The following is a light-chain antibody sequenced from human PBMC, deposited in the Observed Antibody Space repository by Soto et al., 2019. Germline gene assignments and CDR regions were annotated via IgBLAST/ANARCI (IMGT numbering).Light chain of an antibody. CDR1: QSVLYNSNNKNY. CDR3: HQYYNSPVT. J-gene: IGKJ1*01. V-gene: IGKV4-1*01. Sequence: DIVMTQSPDSLAVSLGERATINCKSSQSVLYNSNNKNYLAWYQQKPGQPPKLLIYWASTRQSGVPDRFSGSGSGTDFTLPISSLQTEDVAFYYCHQYYNSPVTFGHGTKVEIK. CDR2: WAS.